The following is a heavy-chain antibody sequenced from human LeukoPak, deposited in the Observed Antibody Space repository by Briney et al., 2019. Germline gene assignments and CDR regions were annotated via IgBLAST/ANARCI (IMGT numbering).Heavy chain of an antibody. D-gene: IGHD5-12*01. J-gene: IGHJ4*02. Sequence: LSLTCAVYGGSFSGYYWSWIRQAPGKGLEWVSYISSSGSTIYYADSVKGRFTISRDNAKNSLYLQMNSLRAEDTAVYYCARGVRGYDYYFDYWGQGTLVTVSS. V-gene: IGHV3-11*01. CDR3: ARGVRGYDYYFDY. CDR2: ISSSGSTI. CDR1: GGSFSGYY.